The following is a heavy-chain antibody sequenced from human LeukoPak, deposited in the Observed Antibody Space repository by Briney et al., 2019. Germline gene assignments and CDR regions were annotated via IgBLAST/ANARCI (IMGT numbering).Heavy chain of an antibody. CDR2: IYTSGST. CDR1: GGSISSYY. CDR3: ARDGGAHSYYYYGMDV. J-gene: IGHJ6*02. V-gene: IGHV4-4*07. Sequence: SETLSLTCTVSGGSISSYYWSWIRQPAGKGLGWIGRIYTSGSTHYNPSLKSRVTMSVDTSKNQFSLKLSSVTAADTAVYYCARDGGAHSYYYYGMDVWGQGTTVTVSS. D-gene: IGHD2-21*01.